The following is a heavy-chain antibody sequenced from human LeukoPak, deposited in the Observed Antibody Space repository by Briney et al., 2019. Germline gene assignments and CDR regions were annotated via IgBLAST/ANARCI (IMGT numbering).Heavy chain of an antibody. CDR1: GYTLTELS. J-gene: IGHJ4*02. CDR2: FDPEDGET. CDR3: ATEYWKGGYFDY. V-gene: IGHV1-24*01. D-gene: IGHD1-1*01. Sequence: ASVKVSCKVSGYTLTELSMHWVRQAPGKGLEWMGGFDPEDGETIYAQKFLGRVTMTEDTSTDTAYMELSSLRSEDTAVYYCATEYWKGGYFDYWGQGTLVTVSS.